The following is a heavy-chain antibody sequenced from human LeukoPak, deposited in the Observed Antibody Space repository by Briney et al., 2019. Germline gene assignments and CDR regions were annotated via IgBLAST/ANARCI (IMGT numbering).Heavy chain of an antibody. J-gene: IGHJ4*02. V-gene: IGHV4-39*01. Sequence: SETLSLTCTVSGGSISSSSYYWGWIRQPPGKGLEWIGSIYYSGSTYYNPSLKSRVTISVDTSKNQFSLKLSSVTAADTAVYYCARHVVRGDYFDYWGQGTLVTVSS. CDR3: ARHVVRGDYFDY. D-gene: IGHD3-10*01. CDR2: IYYSGST. CDR1: GGSISSSSYY.